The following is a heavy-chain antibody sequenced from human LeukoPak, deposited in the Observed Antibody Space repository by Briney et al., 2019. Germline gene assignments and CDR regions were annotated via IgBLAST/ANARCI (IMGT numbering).Heavy chain of an antibody. Sequence: GGSLRLSCAASGFTFSSYAMSWVRQAPGKGLEWVSAISGSGGSTYYADSVKGRFTISRDNSKNTLYLQMNSLRAEDTAVYYCVGYSRSSDAFDIWGQGTMVTVSS. CDR3: VGYSRSSDAFDI. J-gene: IGHJ3*02. V-gene: IGHV3-23*01. D-gene: IGHD6-6*01. CDR2: ISGSGGST. CDR1: GFTFSSYA.